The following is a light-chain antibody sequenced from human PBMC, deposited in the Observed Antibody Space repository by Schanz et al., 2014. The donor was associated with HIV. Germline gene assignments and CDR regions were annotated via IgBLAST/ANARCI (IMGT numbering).Light chain of an antibody. J-gene: IGLJ3*02. Sequence: QSVLTQPPSLSGAPGQWVTVSCSGGSSNIGAGFDVHWYQQLPGTAPKLLIYGDNSRPSGVPDRFSGSKSGTSASLAITGLQSEDEADYYCGTWDDSLNGWVFGGGTKVTVL. CDR2: GDN. V-gene: IGLV1-40*01. CDR1: SSNIGAGFD. CDR3: GTWDDSLNGWV.